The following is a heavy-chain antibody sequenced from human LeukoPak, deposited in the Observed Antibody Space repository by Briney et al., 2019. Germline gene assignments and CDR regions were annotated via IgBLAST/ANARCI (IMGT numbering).Heavy chain of an antibody. CDR1: ALTFSIYA. J-gene: IGHJ1*01. Sequence: GGSLRLSCAASALTFSIYAMNWVRQAPGKGLEWVSAISSTGGHTYYADSVKGRFTISRDNSKNSLYLQMNSLRAEDTALYFCAKALIATGGYLEHWGQGTLVTVSS. CDR2: ISSTGGHT. CDR3: AKALIATGGYLEH. V-gene: IGHV3-23*01. D-gene: IGHD3-22*01.